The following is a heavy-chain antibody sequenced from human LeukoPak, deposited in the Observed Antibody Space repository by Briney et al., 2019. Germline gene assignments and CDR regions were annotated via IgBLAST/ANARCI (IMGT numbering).Heavy chain of an antibody. Sequence: GSLRLSCAASGFTVSSNYMSWVRQAPGKGLEWVSVIYSGGSTYYADSVKGRFTISRDNSKNTLYLQMNSLRAEDTAVYYCARDSPSGYYDSSGDAFDIWGQGTMVTVSS. D-gene: IGHD3-22*01. J-gene: IGHJ3*02. CDR3: ARDSPSGYYDSSGDAFDI. V-gene: IGHV3-53*01. CDR1: GFTVSSNY. CDR2: IYSGGST.